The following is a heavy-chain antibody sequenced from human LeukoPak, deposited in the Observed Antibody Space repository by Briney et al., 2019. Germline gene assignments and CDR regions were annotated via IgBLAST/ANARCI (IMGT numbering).Heavy chain of an antibody. CDR2: IIPIFGTA. D-gene: IGHD6-13*01. J-gene: IGHJ3*02. Sequence: SVKVSCKASGGTFSSYAISWVRQAPGQGLEWMGGIIPIFGTASYAQKFQGRVRITTDESTSTAYMELSSLRSEDTAVYYCARAFLYDSSSRGRAFDIWGQGTMVTVSS. V-gene: IGHV1-69*05. CDR3: ARAFLYDSSSRGRAFDI. CDR1: GGTFSSYA.